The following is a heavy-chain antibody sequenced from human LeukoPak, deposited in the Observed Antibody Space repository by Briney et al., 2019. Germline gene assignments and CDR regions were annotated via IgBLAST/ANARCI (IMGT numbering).Heavy chain of an antibody. CDR2: IYYSGST. V-gene: IGHV4-61*08. CDR3: AGGRLWFGEIESGNWFDP. J-gene: IGHJ5*02. Sequence: PSETLSLTCTVSGGSISSSEYYWGWIRQPPGKGLEWIGYIYYSGSTNYNPSLKSRVTISVDTSKNQFSLKLSSVTAADTAVYYCAGGRLWFGEIESGNWFDPWGQGTLVTVSS. CDR1: GGSISSSEYY. D-gene: IGHD3-10*01.